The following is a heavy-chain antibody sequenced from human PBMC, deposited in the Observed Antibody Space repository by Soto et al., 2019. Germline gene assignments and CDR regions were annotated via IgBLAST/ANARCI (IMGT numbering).Heavy chain of an antibody. CDR2: IYSSGST. J-gene: IGHJ5*02. CDR3: ARGQRFSDWFDP. D-gene: IGHD3-3*01. V-gene: IGHV4-4*07. CDR1: GGAINSYY. Sequence: SETLCLTCTVPGGAINSYYWTWIRQPAGKGLEWIGRIYSSGSTKYNPSLQSRVTMSLDTSKNQLSLRLTSVTEADTAVYYCARGQRFSDWFDPWGQGTLVTVS.